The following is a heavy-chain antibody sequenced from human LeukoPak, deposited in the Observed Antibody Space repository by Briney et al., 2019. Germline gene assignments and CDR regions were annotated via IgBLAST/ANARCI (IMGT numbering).Heavy chain of an antibody. J-gene: IGHJ4*02. CDR3: ARDSSSGWYSFDY. D-gene: IGHD6-19*01. V-gene: IGHV3-21*01. CDR2: ISSSSGYI. CDR1: GFTFSSYS. Sequence: GGSLRLSCAASGFTFSSYSMNWVRQAPGKGLEWVSSISSSSGYIYYADSVKGRFTISRDNAKNSLYLQMNSLRAEDTAVYYCARDSSSGWYSFDYWGQGTLVTVSS.